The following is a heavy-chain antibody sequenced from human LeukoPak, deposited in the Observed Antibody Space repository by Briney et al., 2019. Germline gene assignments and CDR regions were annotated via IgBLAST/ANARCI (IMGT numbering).Heavy chain of an antibody. J-gene: IGHJ4*02. CDR3: ARGNSSSWYGRVTFDY. V-gene: IGHV3-20*04. CDR2: INWNGGST. CDR1: GFTVSSNS. D-gene: IGHD6-13*01. Sequence: GGSLRLSCTVSGFTVSSNSMSWVRQAPGKGLEWVSGINWNGGSTGYADSVKGRFTISRDNAKNSLYLQMNSLRAEDTALYYCARGNSSSWYGRVTFDYWGQGTLVTVSS.